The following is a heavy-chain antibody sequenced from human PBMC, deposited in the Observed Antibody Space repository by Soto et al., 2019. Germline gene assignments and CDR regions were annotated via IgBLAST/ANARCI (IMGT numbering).Heavy chain of an antibody. CDR3: ARVGYCSSTSCYTSAFDI. V-gene: IGHV1-69*01. J-gene: IGHJ3*02. CDR1: GGTFSSYA. D-gene: IGHD2-2*02. CDR2: IIPIFGTA. Sequence: QVQLVQSGAEVKKPGSSVKVSCKASGGTFSSYAISWVRQAPGQGLEWMGGIIPIFGTANYAQKFQGRVTMTADESTSTAYMELSSRRSEDTAVYYCARVGYCSSTSCYTSAFDIWGQGTMVTVSS.